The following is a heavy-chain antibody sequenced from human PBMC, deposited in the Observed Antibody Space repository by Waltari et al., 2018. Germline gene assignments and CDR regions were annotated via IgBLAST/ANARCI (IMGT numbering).Heavy chain of an antibody. Sequence: EVQLLESGGGLVQPGGSLRLSCAASGFTFSSCAMRWVRQAPGKGLEWVSAISGSGGSTYDADAVKGRFTISRDNSKNTLYLQMNSLRAEDTAVYYCAKDQGIAAAGSKRYYFDYWGQGTLVIVSS. CDR2: ISGSGGST. D-gene: IGHD6-13*01. V-gene: IGHV3-23*01. CDR1: GFTFSSCA. J-gene: IGHJ4*02. CDR3: AKDQGIAAAGSKRYYFDY.